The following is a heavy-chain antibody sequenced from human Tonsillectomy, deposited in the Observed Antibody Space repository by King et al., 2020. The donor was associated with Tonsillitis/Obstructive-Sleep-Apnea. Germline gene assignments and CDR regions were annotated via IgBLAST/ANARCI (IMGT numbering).Heavy chain of an antibody. V-gene: IGHV3-74*01. D-gene: IGHD1-1*01. J-gene: IGHJ6*03. CDR2: INSDGSST. CDR1: GFTFSSYW. Sequence: VQLVESGGGLVQPGGSLRLSCAASGFTFSSYWMHWVRQAPGKGLVWVSRINSDGSSTSYADSVKGRFTISRDNAKNTLYLQMNSLRAEDTAVYYCARAFASWKESRLLGYNAYRDVWAKGTTVPVPS. CDR3: ARAFASWKESRLLGYNAYRDV.